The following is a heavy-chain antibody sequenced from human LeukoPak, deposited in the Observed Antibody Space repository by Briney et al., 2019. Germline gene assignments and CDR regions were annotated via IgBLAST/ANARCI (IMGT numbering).Heavy chain of an antibody. V-gene: IGHV3-30*02. Sequence: SGGSLRLSCAASGFTFSSYGMHWVRQAPGKGLEWVAFIRYDGSNKYYADSVKGRFTISRDNSRNTVYLQMTSLRAEDTAVYYCASRGRVGSGTYSPYDYWGQGTLVTVSS. CDR3: ASRGRVGSGTYSPYDY. D-gene: IGHD3-10*01. CDR2: IRYDGSNK. J-gene: IGHJ4*02. CDR1: GFTFSSYG.